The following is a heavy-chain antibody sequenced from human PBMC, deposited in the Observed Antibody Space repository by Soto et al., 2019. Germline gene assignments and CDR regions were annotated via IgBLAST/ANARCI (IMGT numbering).Heavy chain of an antibody. CDR1: GFTFSNAW. CDR3: TTDPVTMVVVVPSSG. V-gene: IGHV3-15*07. Sequence: PGGSLRLSCAASGFTFSNAWMNWVRQAPGKGLEWVGRIKSKTDGGTTDYAAPVKGKFTISRDDSKNKLYLQMNSLKTEDMAVYYCTTDPVTMVVVVPSSGWGQGTLVTVSS. CDR2: IKSKTDGGTT. J-gene: IGHJ4*02. D-gene: IGHD3-22*01.